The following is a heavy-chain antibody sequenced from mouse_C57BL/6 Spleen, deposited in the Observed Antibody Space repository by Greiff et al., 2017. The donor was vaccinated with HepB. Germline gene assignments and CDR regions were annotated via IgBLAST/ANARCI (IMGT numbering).Heavy chain of an antibody. D-gene: IGHD3-2*01. Sequence: EVQGVESGGDLVKPGGSLKLSCAASGFTFSSYGMSWVRQTPDKRLEWVATISSGGSYTYYPDSVKGRFTISRDNAKNTLYLQMSSLKSEDTAMYYCARHSPSTGDYWGQGTTLTVSS. J-gene: IGHJ2*01. CDR1: GFTFSSYG. CDR2: ISSGGSYT. V-gene: IGHV5-6*01. CDR3: ARHSPSTGDY.